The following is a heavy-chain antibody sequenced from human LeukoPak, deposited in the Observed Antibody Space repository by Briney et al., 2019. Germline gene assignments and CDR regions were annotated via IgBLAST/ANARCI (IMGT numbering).Heavy chain of an antibody. J-gene: IGHJ6*02. Sequence: SETLSLTCAVYGGSFSGYYWSWFRQPPGKGLEWIGEINHSGSTKYNPSLKSRVTISVDTSKNQFSLKLSSVTAADTAVYYCASLPASKLVVGSGPNYGMDVWGQGTTVTVSS. CDR2: INHSGST. CDR3: ASLPASKLVVGSGPNYGMDV. D-gene: IGHD3-10*01. V-gene: IGHV4-34*01. CDR1: GGSFSGYY.